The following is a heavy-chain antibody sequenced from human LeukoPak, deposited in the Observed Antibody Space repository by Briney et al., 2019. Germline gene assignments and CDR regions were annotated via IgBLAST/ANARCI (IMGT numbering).Heavy chain of an antibody. CDR2: ISSSSSTI. Sequence: PGGSLRLSCAASGFTFSSYSMNWVRQAPGRGLEWVSHISSSSSTIYYADSVKGRFTISRDNAKNSLYLQMNSLRAEDTAVYYCARDRGGIVVQSAFDIWGQGTMVTVSS. J-gene: IGHJ3*02. D-gene: IGHD2-2*01. CDR3: ARDRGGIVVQSAFDI. CDR1: GFTFSSYS. V-gene: IGHV3-48*01.